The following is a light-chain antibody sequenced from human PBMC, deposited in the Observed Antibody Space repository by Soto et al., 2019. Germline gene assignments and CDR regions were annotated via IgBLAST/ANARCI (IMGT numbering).Light chain of an antibody. V-gene: IGKV3D-20*02. CDR1: QSVSSSY. CDR3: QQRSNWPRT. Sequence: EIVLTQSPGTLSLSPWERATLSCRASQSVSSSYLAWYQQKPGQAPRLLIYGASSRATGIPDRFSGSGSGTDFTLTISSLEPEDFAVYYCQQRSNWPRTFGQGTKVDIK. J-gene: IGKJ1*01. CDR2: GAS.